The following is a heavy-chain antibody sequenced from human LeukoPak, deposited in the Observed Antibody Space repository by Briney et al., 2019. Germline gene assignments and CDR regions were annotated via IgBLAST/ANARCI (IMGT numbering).Heavy chain of an antibody. D-gene: IGHD3-3*01. J-gene: IGHJ4*02. CDR3: ARVDGYDFFFDY. Sequence: GGSLRLSCAASGFTVSSNYMSWVRQAPGKGLEWVSVIHGNGNTYYADSVKGRFTISRDNSKNTLYLQMNSLRAEDTAVYYCARVDGYDFFFDYWGQGTLVTVSS. V-gene: IGHV3-66*01. CDR1: GFTVSSNY. CDR2: IHGNGNT.